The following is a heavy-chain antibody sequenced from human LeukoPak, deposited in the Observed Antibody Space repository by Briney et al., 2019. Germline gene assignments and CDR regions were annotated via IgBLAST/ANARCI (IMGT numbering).Heavy chain of an antibody. CDR3: ARIWAMVRGVIDY. J-gene: IGHJ4*02. CDR2: ISYDGSNK. D-gene: IGHD3-10*01. CDR1: GFTFSSYA. Sequence: GGSLRLSCAASGFTFSSYAMHWVRQAPGKGLEWVAVISYDGSNKYYAGSVKGRFTISRDNSKNTLDLQMNSLRAEDTAVYYCARIWAMVRGVIDYWGQGTLVTVSS. V-gene: IGHV3-30*01.